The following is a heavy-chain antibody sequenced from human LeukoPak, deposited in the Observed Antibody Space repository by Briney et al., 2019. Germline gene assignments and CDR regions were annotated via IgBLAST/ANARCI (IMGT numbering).Heavy chain of an antibody. J-gene: IGHJ5*02. D-gene: IGHD6-19*01. Sequence: KPSETLSLTCTASGYSISSGFHWGWIRQPPGKGLEWIGNVYHNGSTYYNPSLKGRVTVSVDTSKNHFSLKLGSVTAADTAVYYCARLGIAVAGTGDWFDPWGQGTLVTVSS. CDR2: VYHNGST. CDR3: ARLGIAVAGTGDWFDP. V-gene: IGHV4-38-2*02. CDR1: GYSISSGFH.